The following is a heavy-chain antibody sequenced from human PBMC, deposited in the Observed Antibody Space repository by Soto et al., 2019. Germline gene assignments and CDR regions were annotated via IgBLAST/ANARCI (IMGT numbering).Heavy chain of an antibody. CDR1: GFTFSSYA. V-gene: IGHV3-30-3*01. D-gene: IGHD5-18*01. CDR2: ISYDGSNK. J-gene: IGHJ6*02. Sequence: QVQLVESGGGVVQPGRSLRLSCAASGFTFSSYAMHWVRQAPGKRLEWVAVISYDGSNKYYADSVKGRFTISRDNSKNTLYLQMNSLRAEDTAVYYCARAIQLWLGGMDVWGQGTTVTVSS. CDR3: ARAIQLWLGGMDV.